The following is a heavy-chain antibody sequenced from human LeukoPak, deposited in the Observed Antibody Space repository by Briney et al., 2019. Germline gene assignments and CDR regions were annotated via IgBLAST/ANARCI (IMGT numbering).Heavy chain of an antibody. CDR2: ISWNSGSI. D-gene: IGHD3-10*01. V-gene: IGHV3-9*01. CDR1: GFTFDDYA. J-gene: IGHJ4*02. Sequence: GGSLRLSCAASGFTFDDYAMHWVRQAPGKGLEWVSGISWNSGSIGYADSVKGRFTISRDNAKNSLYLQMNSLRAEDTALYYCAKDSTKRITMVRGSDYWGQGTLVTVSS. CDR3: AKDSTKRITMVRGSDY.